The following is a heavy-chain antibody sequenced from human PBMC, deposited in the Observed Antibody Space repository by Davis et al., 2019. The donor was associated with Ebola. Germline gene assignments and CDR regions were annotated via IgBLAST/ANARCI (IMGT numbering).Heavy chain of an antibody. J-gene: IGHJ6*02. CDR3: ARARYYYGSGSYYNTYYYYYGMDV. Sequence: AASVKVSCKASGGTFSSYAISWVRQAPGQGLEWMGGIIPIFGTANYAQKFQGRVTITADKSTSTAYMALSSLRSEDTAVYYCARARYYYGSGSYYNTYYYYYGMDVWGQGTTVTVSS. CDR1: GGTFSSYA. D-gene: IGHD3-10*01. CDR2: IIPIFGTA. V-gene: IGHV1-69*06.